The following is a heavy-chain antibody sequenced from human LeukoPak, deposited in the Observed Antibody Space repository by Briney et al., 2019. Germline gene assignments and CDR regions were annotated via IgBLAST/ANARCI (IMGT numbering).Heavy chain of an antibody. D-gene: IGHD2-15*01. V-gene: IGHV1-18*01. CDR2: ISAYNGNT. J-gene: IGHJ5*02. CDR3: ARGGLDIVVVVAAGYWFDP. CDR1: GYTFTSYG. Sequence: GASVTVSFKASGYTFTSYGISWVRQAPEQGLEWMGWISAYNGNTNYAQKLQGRVTMTTDTSTSTAYMELRSLRSDDTAVYYCARGGLDIVVVVAAGYWFDPWGQGTLVTVSS.